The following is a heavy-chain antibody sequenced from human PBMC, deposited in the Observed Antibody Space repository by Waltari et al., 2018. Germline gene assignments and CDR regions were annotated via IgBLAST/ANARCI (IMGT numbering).Heavy chain of an antibody. D-gene: IGHD3-16*01. CDR3: ARDMDATEGAFDY. V-gene: IGHV3-9*01. Sequence: VQPGGSLRLSCAASGFTFNDHAIQWVRQAPGKGLEWVSRISWNSGTIDYADSVKGRFTISRDNTKRSVYLQMNSLTAEDTALYYCARDMDATEGAFDYWGQGTLVTVSS. J-gene: IGHJ4*02. CDR2: ISWNSGTI. CDR1: GFTFNDHA.